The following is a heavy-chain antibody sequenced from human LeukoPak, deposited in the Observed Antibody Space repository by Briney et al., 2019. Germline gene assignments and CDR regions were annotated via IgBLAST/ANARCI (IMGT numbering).Heavy chain of an antibody. CDR3: ARQESGYYYDGSGFPD. V-gene: IGHV4-34*01. CDR2: INHSGST. CDR1: GGSFSGYY. D-gene: IGHD3-22*01. Sequence: SETLSLTCAVYGGSFSGYYWSWIRQPPGKGLEWIGEINHSGSTNYNPSLKSRVTISVDTSKNQFSLKLSSVTAADTAVYYCARQESGYYYDGSGFPDWGQGTLVTVSS. J-gene: IGHJ4*02.